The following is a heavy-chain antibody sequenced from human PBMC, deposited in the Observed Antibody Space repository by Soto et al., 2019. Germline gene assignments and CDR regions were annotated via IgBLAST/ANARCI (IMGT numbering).Heavy chain of an antibody. Sequence: QVQLVQSGAEVKKPGASVKVSCKASGYTFTSYYMHWVRQAPGQGLEWMGIINPSGGSTSYAQKFQGRVTMTRDTSTSTDYMELSSLRSEDTAVYYCARDTIVVVVAASYYYGMDVWGQGTTVTVSS. CDR1: GYTFTSYY. J-gene: IGHJ6*02. D-gene: IGHD2-15*01. CDR2: INPSGGST. CDR3: ARDTIVVVVAASYYYGMDV. V-gene: IGHV1-46*01.